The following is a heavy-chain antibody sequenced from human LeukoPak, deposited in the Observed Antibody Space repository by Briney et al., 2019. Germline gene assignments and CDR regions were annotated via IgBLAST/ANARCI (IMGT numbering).Heavy chain of an antibody. V-gene: IGHV3-23*01. Sequence: GSLRLSCVASGFTFDGYGMSWVRQAPGKGLEWASAISGSGGSTYYADSVKGRFTISRDNAKNSLYLQMNSLRAEDTAVYYCARGSRRGYSGYDEFDYWGQGTLVTVSS. J-gene: IGHJ4*02. CDR3: ARGSRRGYSGYDEFDY. CDR2: ISGSGGST. D-gene: IGHD5-12*01. CDR1: GFTFDGYG.